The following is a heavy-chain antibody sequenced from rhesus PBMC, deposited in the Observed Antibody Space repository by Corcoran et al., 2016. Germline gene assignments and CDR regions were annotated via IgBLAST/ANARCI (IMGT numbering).Heavy chain of an antibody. CDR3: ASTRYSGSWNYFDY. V-gene: IGHV4-169*02. Sequence: QLQLQESGPGLVKPSETLSVTCAVSGGSISSSYWSWIRQAPGKGLEWIGYIYGSVSSTNYNPSLQSRVTLSVDTSKNQLSLKLSSVTAADTAVYYCASTRYSGSWNYFDYWGQGVLVTVSS. CDR2: IYGSVSST. D-gene: IGHD6-25*01. CDR1: GGSISSSY. J-gene: IGHJ4*01.